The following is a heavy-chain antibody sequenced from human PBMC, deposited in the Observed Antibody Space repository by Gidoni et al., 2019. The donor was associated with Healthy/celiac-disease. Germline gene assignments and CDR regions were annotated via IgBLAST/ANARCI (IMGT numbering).Heavy chain of an antibody. Sequence: QVQLQQWGAGLLTPSETLSLTCAVSGGSFRGYYWSWIRQPPGKGLEWIGEINHSGSTNYNPSLKSRVTISVDTSKNQFSLKLSSVTAADTAVYYCARLIAAAEAGYYYGMDVWGQGTTVTVSS. CDR1: GGSFRGYY. J-gene: IGHJ6*02. CDR2: INHSGST. D-gene: IGHD6-13*01. CDR3: ARLIAAAEAGYYYGMDV. V-gene: IGHV4-34*01.